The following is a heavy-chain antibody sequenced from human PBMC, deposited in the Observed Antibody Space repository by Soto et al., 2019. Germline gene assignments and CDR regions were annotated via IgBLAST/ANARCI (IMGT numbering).Heavy chain of an antibody. CDR1: GFTFSSYA. D-gene: IGHD6-6*01. V-gene: IGHV3-23*01. CDR3: SKDQYCRSQGDFDY. CDR2: ISGSGGST. J-gene: IGHJ4*02. Sequence: EVQLLESGGGLVQPGGSLRLSCAASGFTFSSYAMSWVRQAPGKGLEWVSAISGSGGSTYYADSVKGRFTISRDNSKNKIYSQMDSLRAEGRAVYYCSKDQYCRSQGDFDYWGQGTLVAVS.